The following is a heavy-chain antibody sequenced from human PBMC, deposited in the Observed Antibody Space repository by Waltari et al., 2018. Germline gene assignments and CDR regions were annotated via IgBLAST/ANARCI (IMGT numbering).Heavy chain of an antibody. Sequence: QVQLQESGPGLVKPSQTLSLTCTVPGGSINSGAYYWNWTRQPAGKGLEWIGRVYRSGVTNYNPSLKSRVSISLDTSKNQFSLRLNSVTAADTAVYYCAIMVRGIMGGVDYWGQGTLVIVSS. D-gene: IGHD3-10*01. V-gene: IGHV4-61*02. J-gene: IGHJ4*02. CDR2: VYRSGVT. CDR1: GGSINSGAYY. CDR3: AIMVRGIMGGVDY.